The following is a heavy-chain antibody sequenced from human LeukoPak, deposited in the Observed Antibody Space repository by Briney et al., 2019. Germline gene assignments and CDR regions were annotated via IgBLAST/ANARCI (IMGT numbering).Heavy chain of an antibody. J-gene: IGHJ4*02. CDR2: ISGSGGST. CDR3: AKARYSGSYPPYYFDY. Sequence: GGSLRLSCVASGFNFNNYGMNWVRQAPGKGLEWVSAISGSGGSTYYADSVKGRFTISRDNSKNTLYLQMNSLRAEDTAVYYCAKARYSGSYPPYYFDYWGQGTLVTVSS. V-gene: IGHV3-23*01. CDR1: GFNFNNYG. D-gene: IGHD1-26*01.